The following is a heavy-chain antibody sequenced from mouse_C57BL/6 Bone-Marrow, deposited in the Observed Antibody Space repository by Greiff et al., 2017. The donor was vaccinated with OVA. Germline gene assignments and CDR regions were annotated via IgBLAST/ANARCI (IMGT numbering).Heavy chain of an antibody. Sequence: LVESGPELVKPGASVKISCKASGYAFSSSWMNWVKQRPGKGLEWIGRIYPGDGDTNYNGKFKGKATLTADKSSRTAYMQLSSLTSEDSAVYCGARGGVLRRRVSYAMDYWGQGTSVTVSS. CDR3: ARGGVLRRRVSYAMDY. CDR1: GYAFSSSW. J-gene: IGHJ4*01. D-gene: IGHD2-4*01. V-gene: IGHV1-82*01. CDR2: IYPGDGDT.